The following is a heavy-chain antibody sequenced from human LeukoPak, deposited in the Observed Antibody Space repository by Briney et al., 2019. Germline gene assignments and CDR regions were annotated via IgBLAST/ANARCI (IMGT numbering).Heavy chain of an antibody. D-gene: IGHD3-10*01. V-gene: IGHV3-21*01. Sequence: PGGSLRLSCAASGFTFSSYSMNWVRQAPGKGLEWVSSISSSSSYIYYADSVKGRFTISRDSAKNTLYLQMNSLRAEDTAVYYCARETEFIGSFFVDYWGQGTLVTVSS. CDR1: GFTFSSYS. CDR2: ISSSSSYI. J-gene: IGHJ4*02. CDR3: ARETEFIGSFFVDY.